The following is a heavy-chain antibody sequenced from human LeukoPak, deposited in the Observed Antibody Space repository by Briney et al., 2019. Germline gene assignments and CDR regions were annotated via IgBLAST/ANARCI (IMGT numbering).Heavy chain of an antibody. CDR2: ISSSSSYI. CDR3: AREAAAGPGY. D-gene: IGHD6-13*01. CDR1: GFTFSSYS. J-gene: IGHJ4*02. V-gene: IGHV3-21*01. Sequence: GGSLRLSCAASGFTFSSYSMNWVRQAPGKGLEWVSSISSSSSYIYYADSVKGRFTISKDNAKNSLYLQMNSLRAEDTAVYYCAREAAAGPGYWGQGTLVTVSS.